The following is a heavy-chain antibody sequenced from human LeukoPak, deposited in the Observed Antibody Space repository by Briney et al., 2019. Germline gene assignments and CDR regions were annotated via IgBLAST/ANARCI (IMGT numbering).Heavy chain of an antibody. CDR2: ISYDGSNK. CDR1: GFTFSSYA. V-gene: IGHV3-30*04. Sequence: QSGRSLRLSCAASGFTFSSYAMHWVRQAPGKGLEWVAVISYDGSNKYYADSVKGRFTISRDNSKNTLYLQMNSLRAEDTAVYYCAKEKSSIVVVVAATLSYGMDVWGQGTTVTVSS. D-gene: IGHD2-15*01. CDR3: AKEKSSIVVVVAATLSYGMDV. J-gene: IGHJ6*02.